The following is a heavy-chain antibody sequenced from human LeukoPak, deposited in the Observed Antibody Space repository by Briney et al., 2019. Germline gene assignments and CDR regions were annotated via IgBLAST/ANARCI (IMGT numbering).Heavy chain of an antibody. Sequence: PSETLSLTCAVYGGAFSGYDWSWIRQPPGKGLEWSGEINHSGTTNYNPSLKSRVTISVDPSKPQFYLQLSSVTAAATAVYYCARVRDNNSSSSPGVPYYFDYWGQGTLVTVSS. V-gene: IGHV4-34*01. CDR2: INHSGTT. CDR3: ARVRDNNSSSSPGVPYYFDY. CDR1: GGAFSGYD. D-gene: IGHD6-6*01. J-gene: IGHJ4*02.